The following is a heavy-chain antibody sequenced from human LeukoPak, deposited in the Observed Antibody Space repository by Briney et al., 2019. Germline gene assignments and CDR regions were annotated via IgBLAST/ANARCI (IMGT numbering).Heavy chain of an antibody. CDR3: ARVWGYCSGGTCYSIPFDY. Sequence: GGSLRLSCAASGFTFSDYYMSWIRQAPGKGLEGVSYISSSGSTIYYADSVKGRFTISRDNAKNSLYLQMNSLRAEDTAVYYCARVWGYCSGGTCYSIPFDYWGQGTLVTVSS. J-gene: IGHJ4*02. D-gene: IGHD2-15*01. V-gene: IGHV3-11*04. CDR2: ISSSGSTI. CDR1: GFTFSDYY.